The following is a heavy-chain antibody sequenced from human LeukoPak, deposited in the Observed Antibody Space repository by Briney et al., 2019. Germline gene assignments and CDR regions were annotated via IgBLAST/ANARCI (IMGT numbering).Heavy chain of an antibody. CDR3: ARVVPPTDYGSGSYFWDPYYFDY. CDR1: AFTFSSYG. D-gene: IGHD3-10*01. Sequence: GGSLRLSCAASAFTFSSYGMHWVRQAPDKGLEWVAFIRYDGNDKYYAESVKGRFTISRDTSRNTLYLQMNSLRAEDTAVYYCARVVPPTDYGSGSYFWDPYYFDYWGQGTLVTVSS. J-gene: IGHJ4*02. CDR2: IRYDGNDK. V-gene: IGHV3-30*02.